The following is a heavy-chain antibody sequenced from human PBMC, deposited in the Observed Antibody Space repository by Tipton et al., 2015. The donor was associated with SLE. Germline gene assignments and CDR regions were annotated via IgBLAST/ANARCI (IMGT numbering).Heavy chain of an antibody. D-gene: IGHD1-26*01. J-gene: IGHJ4*02. CDR3: ARQPSESSGSYFDY. V-gene: IGHV4-34*01. Sequence: TLSLTCAVYGGSFSGYYWSWIRQPPGKGLEWIGEINHSGSTNYNPSLKSRVTISVDTSKNQFSLKLSSVTAADTAVYYCARQPSESSGSYFDYWGQGTLVTVSS. CDR2: INHSGST. CDR1: GGSFSGYY.